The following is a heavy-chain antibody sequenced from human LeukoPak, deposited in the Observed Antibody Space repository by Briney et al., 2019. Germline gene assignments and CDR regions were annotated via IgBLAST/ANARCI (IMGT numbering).Heavy chain of an antibody. J-gene: IGHJ6*02. Sequence: ATVRVSCTASGCTFSSYDSNWVRQAPGEGLERMGWMNPNSGDKDYAQKFQGRATMTRRTNRSTAYMELRSLRSEDTAVYFCARAFRGYGDYYFYGLDVWGQGTTLTVSS. CDR3: ARAFRGYGDYYFYGLDV. CDR1: GCTFSSYD. V-gene: IGHV1-8*01. D-gene: IGHD4-17*01. CDR2: MNPNSGDK.